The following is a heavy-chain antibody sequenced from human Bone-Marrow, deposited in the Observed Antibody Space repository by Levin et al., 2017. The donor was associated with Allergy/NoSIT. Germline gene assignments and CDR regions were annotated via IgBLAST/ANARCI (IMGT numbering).Heavy chain of an antibody. CDR1: GDSLDFYY. D-gene: IGHD6-13*01. J-gene: IGHJ5*01. CDR2: IYTSGRT. V-gene: IGHV4-59*01. CDR3: ARNPGIPAARKIFYFDS. Sequence: PSETLSLRCSVSGDSLDFYYWSWIRQPPGKGLEWIGYIYTSGRTNYNPSLKSRVTMSVDTSKNQFSLNLTSVTAADTAVYYCARNPGIPAARKIFYFDSWGHGTRVTVSS.